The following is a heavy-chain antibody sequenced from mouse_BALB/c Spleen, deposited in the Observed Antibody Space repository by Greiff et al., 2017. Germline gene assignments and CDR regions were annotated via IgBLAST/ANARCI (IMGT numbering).Heavy chain of an antibody. CDR2: IDPENGDT. V-gene: IGHV14-4*02. CDR1: GFNIKDYY. Sequence: VQLKESGAELVRSGASVKLSCTASGFNIKDYYMHWVKQRPEQGLEWIGWIDPENGDTEYAPKFQGKATMTADTSSNTAYLQLSSLTSEDTAVYYCNANYGSLYAMDYWGQGTSVTVSS. D-gene: IGHD1-1*01. CDR3: NANYGSLYAMDY. J-gene: IGHJ4*01.